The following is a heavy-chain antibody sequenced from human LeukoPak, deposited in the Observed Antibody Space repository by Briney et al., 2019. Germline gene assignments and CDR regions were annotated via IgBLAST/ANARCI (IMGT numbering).Heavy chain of an antibody. CDR2: IYYSGST. J-gene: IGHJ4*02. D-gene: IGHD2/OR15-2a*01. V-gene: IGHV4-59*01. CDR3: ATVPQYRVALDY. Sequence: SETLSLTCTVSGGSISSYYWSWIRQPPGKGLEWIGYIYYSGSTNYNPSLKSRVTISVDTSKNQFSLKLSSVTAADTAVYYCATVPQYRVALDYWGQGTLVTVSS. CDR1: GGSISSYY.